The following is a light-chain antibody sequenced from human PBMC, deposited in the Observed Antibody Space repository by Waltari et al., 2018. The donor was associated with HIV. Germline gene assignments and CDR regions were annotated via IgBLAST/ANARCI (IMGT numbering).Light chain of an antibody. Sequence: QSALTQPASVSGSPGQSITISCTGTSSDVGSYNLVSWYQQHPGKAPRLMIYDVTKRPSGVSNRFSGSKSGNTASLTISGLQAEDEADYYCCSYEGSNTLDVVFGGGTKLTVL. J-gene: IGLJ2*01. CDR1: SSDVGSYNL. CDR2: DVT. CDR3: CSYEGSNTLDVV. V-gene: IGLV2-23*02.